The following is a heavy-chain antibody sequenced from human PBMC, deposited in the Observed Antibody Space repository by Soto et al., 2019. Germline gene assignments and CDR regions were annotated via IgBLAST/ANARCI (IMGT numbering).Heavy chain of an antibody. Sequence: QVQLQESGPGLVKPSGTLSLTCAVSSGSISSSNWWSWVRQTPGKGLEWIGEIYHSGSTNYNPSLKSRVAIGVDKSKNQFSLKLSCVTAADTAVYYCARTIDYGDYVVNAFDIWGKGTMVTVSS. J-gene: IGHJ3*02. D-gene: IGHD4-17*01. CDR3: ARTIDYGDYVVNAFDI. V-gene: IGHV4-4*02. CDR1: SGSISSSNW. CDR2: IYHSGST.